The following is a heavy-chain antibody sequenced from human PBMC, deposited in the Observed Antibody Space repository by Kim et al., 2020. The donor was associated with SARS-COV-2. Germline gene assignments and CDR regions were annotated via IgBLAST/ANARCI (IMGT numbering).Heavy chain of an antibody. D-gene: IGHD1-26*01. V-gene: IGHV4-31*03. J-gene: IGHJ5*02. CDR2: IYYSGST. CDR1: GGSISSRGYY. Sequence: SETLSLTCTVSGGSISSRGYYWNWIRQHPGKGLEWIGYIYYSGSTYYNPSLKSRVTISVDTSKNQFSLSLSSVTAADTAVYYCASESGSMWRTDNWFDPWGQGTLVTVSS. CDR3: ASESGSMWRTDNWFDP.